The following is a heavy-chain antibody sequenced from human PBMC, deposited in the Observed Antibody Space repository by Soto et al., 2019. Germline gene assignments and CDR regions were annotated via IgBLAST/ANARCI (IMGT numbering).Heavy chain of an antibody. Sequence: QVLLQESGPGLVQPSGTLSLSCVVSGVSIRSNYYWGWVRQSPGKGLEWLGDMSHIGSVNYNPSLKSRVTISMHKSQYQFSLKLNSVTAAYTAVYYCARSLGWYAIDYWGQGTLFIVSS. D-gene: IGHD6-19*01. CDR1: GVSIRSNYY. CDR3: ARSLGWYAIDY. CDR2: MSHIGSV. J-gene: IGHJ4*02. V-gene: IGHV4-4*02.